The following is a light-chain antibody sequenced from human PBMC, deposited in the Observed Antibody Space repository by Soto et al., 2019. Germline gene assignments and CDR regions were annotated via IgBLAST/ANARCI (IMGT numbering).Light chain of an antibody. CDR3: SSYTSSSTPYV. CDR1: SSDVGGYNY. Sequence: QSALTQPASVSGSPGQSITISCTGTSSDVGGYNYVSWYQQHPGKAPKLMIYDVSNRSSGVSNRFSGSKSGNTASLTISGLQAEDEADYYCSSYTSSSTPYVFGTGTKVPVL. CDR2: DVS. V-gene: IGLV2-14*01. J-gene: IGLJ1*01.